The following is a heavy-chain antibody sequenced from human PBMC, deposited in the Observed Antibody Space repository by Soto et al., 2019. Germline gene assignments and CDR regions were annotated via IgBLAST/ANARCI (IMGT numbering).Heavy chain of an antibody. D-gene: IGHD1-26*01. CDR1: GFTFSSYA. J-gene: IGHJ3*02. V-gene: IGHV3-30-3*01. Sequence: QVQLVESGGGVVQPGRSLRLSCAASGFTFSSYAMHWVRQAPGKGLEWVAVISYDGSNKYYADSVKGRFTISRDNSKNTLYLQMNSLRAEDTAVYYGARGDGTGADAFDIWVQGTMVTVSS. CDR3: ARGDGTGADAFDI. CDR2: ISYDGSNK.